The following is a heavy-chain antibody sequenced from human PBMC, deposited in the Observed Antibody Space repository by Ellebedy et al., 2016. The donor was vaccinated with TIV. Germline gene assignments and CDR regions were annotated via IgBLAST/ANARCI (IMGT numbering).Heavy chain of an antibody. D-gene: IGHD4-23*01. V-gene: IGHV3-23*05. CDR3: AKDLDYGGEDY. J-gene: IGHJ4*02. CDR2: IDTIGSGT. Sequence: PGGSLRLSCVASGIPFSNYAMSWVRQAPGEGLEWVSSIDTIGSGTFYADSVKGRLTISRDNSKSTLYLQMNSLRVEDTARYYCAKDLDYGGEDYWGQGTLVTVSS. CDR1: GIPFSNYA.